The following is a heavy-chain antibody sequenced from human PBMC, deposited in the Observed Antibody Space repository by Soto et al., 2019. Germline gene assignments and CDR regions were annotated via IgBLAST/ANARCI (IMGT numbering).Heavy chain of an antibody. CDR1: GFTFSSYE. D-gene: IGHD4-17*01. Sequence: GGSLRLSCAASGFTFSSYEMNWVRQAPGKGLEWVSYISSSGSTIYYADSVKGRFTISRDNAKNSLYLQMNSLRAEDTAVYYCARDDYGGNSNAFDICGQGKMVTVSS. J-gene: IGHJ3*02. CDR3: ARDDYGGNSNAFDI. V-gene: IGHV3-48*03. CDR2: ISSSGSTI.